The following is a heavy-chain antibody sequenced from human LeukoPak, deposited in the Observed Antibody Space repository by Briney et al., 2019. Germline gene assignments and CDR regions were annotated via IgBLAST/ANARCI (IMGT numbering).Heavy chain of an antibody. D-gene: IGHD6-13*01. CDR3: ARAKQQLDPFDI. CDR1: GGTFSSYS. Sequence: SVKVSCKASGGTFSSYSMNWVRQAPEHGLEWMGGIIPVLSRTNYAQKFQGRVTITADTSTNTAYMELSSPTSEDTAVYFCARAKQQLDPFDIWGQGTLVTVSS. CDR2: IIPVLSRT. J-gene: IGHJ3*02. V-gene: IGHV1-69*08.